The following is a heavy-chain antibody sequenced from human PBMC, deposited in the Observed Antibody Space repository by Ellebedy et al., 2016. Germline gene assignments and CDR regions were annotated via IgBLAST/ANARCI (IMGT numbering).Heavy chain of an antibody. D-gene: IGHD3-22*01. CDR2: SNPKIDGGTA. V-gene: IGHV3-15*01. J-gene: IGHJ4*02. Sequence: GESLKISXTASGFSFNNAWMSWVRQAPGKGLEWVGRSNPKIDGGTANYAASVKDRFIVSRDDSKNTLYLQMNSLRAEDTAVYYCAKDDLITMIGSYFDYWGQGTLVTVSS. CDR3: AKDDLITMIGSYFDY. CDR1: GFSFNNAW.